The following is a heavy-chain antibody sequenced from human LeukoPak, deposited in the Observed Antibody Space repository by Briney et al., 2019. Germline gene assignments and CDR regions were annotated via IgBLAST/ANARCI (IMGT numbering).Heavy chain of an antibody. CDR1: GYTFTGYY. CDR2: INPNSGGT. CDR3: ARGLAAAGLFDY. V-gene: IGHV1-2*02. J-gene: IGHJ4*02. Sequence: ASVKVSGKASGYTFTGYYMHWVRQAPGQGLEWMGWINPNSGGTNYAQKFQGRVTMTRDTSISTAYMELSRLRSDDTAVYYCARGLAAAGLFDYWGQGTLVTVSS. D-gene: IGHD6-13*01.